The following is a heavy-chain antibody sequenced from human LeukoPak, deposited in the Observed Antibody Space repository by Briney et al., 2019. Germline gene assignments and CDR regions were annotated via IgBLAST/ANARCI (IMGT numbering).Heavy chain of an antibody. J-gene: IGHJ4*02. Sequence: SETLSLTCTVSGGSISSSSYYWGWIRQPPGKGLEWIGSIYYSGSTYYNPSLKSRVTISVDTSKNQFSLKLSSVTAADTAVYYCARKYYYDAAGFDYWGQGTLVTVSS. CDR3: ARKYYYDAAGFDY. V-gene: IGHV4-39*07. CDR2: IYYSGST. CDR1: GGSISSSSYY. D-gene: IGHD3-22*01.